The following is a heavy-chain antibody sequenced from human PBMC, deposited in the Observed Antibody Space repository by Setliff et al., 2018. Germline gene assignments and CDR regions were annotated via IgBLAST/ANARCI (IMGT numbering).Heavy chain of an antibody. D-gene: IGHD6-6*01. V-gene: IGHV3-21*01. J-gene: IGHJ5*02. Sequence: GGSLRLSCAASGFTFSSYSMNWVRQAPGKGLEWVSSISSKNSYIYYADSVKGRFTISRDNAKNSLYLQMNSLRAEDTAAYYCARDRGAARPWVWFDPWGQGTLVTVSS. CDR2: ISSKNSYI. CDR1: GFTFSSYS. CDR3: ARDRGAARPWVWFDP.